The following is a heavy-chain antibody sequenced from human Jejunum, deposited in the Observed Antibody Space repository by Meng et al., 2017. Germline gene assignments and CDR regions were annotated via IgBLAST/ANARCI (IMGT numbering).Heavy chain of an antibody. CDR3: ARGDSSSLPYYFDY. J-gene: IGHJ4*02. CDR2: INPNTGNT. D-gene: IGHD6-13*01. Sequence: QVQLVQSGAEVKKPGASVKVSCKASGYSFTVNFLHWVRLAPGHGLEWIGWINPNTGNTNYAQRFEGRVAMTRDTSINTVYMDLISPTSDDTAVYYCARGDSSSLPYYFDYWGQGTLVTVSS. V-gene: IGHV1-2*02. CDR1: GYSFTVNF.